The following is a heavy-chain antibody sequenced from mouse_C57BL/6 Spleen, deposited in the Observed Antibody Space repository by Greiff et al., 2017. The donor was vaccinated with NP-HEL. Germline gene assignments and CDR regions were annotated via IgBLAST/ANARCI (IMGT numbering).Heavy chain of an antibody. CDR2: IYPGDGDT. CDR1: GYAFSSSW. CDR3: ARQRRGYFDN. Sequence: QVQLQQSGPELVKPGASVKISCKASGYAFSSSWMNWVKQRPGKGLEWIGRIYPGDGDTNYNGKFKGKATLTADKSSSTAYMQLSSLTSEDSAVYFCARQRRGYFDNWGQGTTLTVSS. V-gene: IGHV1-82*01. J-gene: IGHJ2*01.